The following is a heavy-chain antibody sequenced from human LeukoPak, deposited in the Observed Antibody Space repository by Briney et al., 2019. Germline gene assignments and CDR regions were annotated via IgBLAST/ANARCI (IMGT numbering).Heavy chain of an antibody. D-gene: IGHD1-14*01. Sequence: ASVKVSCKASGYTFTGYYMHWVRQAPGQGLEWMGWINPNSGGTNYAQKFQGWVTMTRDTSISTAYMELSRLRSDDTAVYYCARARYEPRTSYYFDYWGQGTLVTVSS. CDR1: GYTFTGYY. CDR3: ARARYEPRTSYYFDY. J-gene: IGHJ4*02. V-gene: IGHV1-2*04. CDR2: INPNSGGT.